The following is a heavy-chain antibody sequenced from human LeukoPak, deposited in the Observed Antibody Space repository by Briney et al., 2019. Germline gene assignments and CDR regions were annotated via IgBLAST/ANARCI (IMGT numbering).Heavy chain of an antibody. Sequence: GGSLRLSCAASGFTFSSYWMSWVRQAPGKGLEWVANIKQDGSEKYYVDSVKGRFTISRDNSKNTLYLHMNSLRAEDTAVYYCAKGKGTAVAATSMDYWGQGTLVTVSS. CDR3: AKGKGTAVAATSMDY. V-gene: IGHV3-7*01. J-gene: IGHJ4*02. CDR1: GFTFSSYW. D-gene: IGHD6-19*01. CDR2: IKQDGSEK.